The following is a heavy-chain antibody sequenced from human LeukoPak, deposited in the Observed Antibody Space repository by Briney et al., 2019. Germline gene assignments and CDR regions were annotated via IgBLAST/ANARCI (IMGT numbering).Heavy chain of an antibody. Sequence: GGSLRLSCTASGFPFIDYGVNWVRQAPGKGLEWISYIGISSGNTKFADSVKGRFTISADNAKNSLYLQMNSLRVEDTAVYYCARDHNYAFDNWGQGTLVSVSS. J-gene: IGHJ4*02. V-gene: IGHV3-48*04. CDR3: ARDHNYAFDN. D-gene: IGHD5-18*01. CDR2: IGISSGNT. CDR1: GFPFIDYG.